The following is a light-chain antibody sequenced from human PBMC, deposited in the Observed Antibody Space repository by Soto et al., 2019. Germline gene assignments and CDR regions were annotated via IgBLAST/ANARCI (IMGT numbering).Light chain of an antibody. CDR1: SSNIGTNY. Sequence: QSVLTQPPSASGTPGQRVTISCSGSSSNIGTNYVYWYKQLPGTAPKLLIYCNDQRPSGVPDRSFGSKSGTSASLAISGLRSEDEADYYCATRDNSLSRWVFGGGTKLTVL. CDR2: CND. CDR3: ATRDNSLSRWV. V-gene: IGLV1-47*02. J-gene: IGLJ3*02.